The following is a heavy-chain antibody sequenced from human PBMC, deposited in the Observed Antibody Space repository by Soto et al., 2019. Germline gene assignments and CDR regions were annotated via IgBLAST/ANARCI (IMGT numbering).Heavy chain of an antibody. CDR2: MYNSGST. V-gene: IGHV4-61*01. CDR1: GGSVSSGSYY. CDR3: ARVSSGWYYFDY. J-gene: IGHJ4*02. Sequence: QVQLQESGPGLVKPSETLSLTCTVSGGSVSSGSYYWSWIRQPPGRGLAWIGYMYNSGSTNYNPSLKSRVIISVDTSKNQFSLKLSSVTAADTAVYYCARVSSGWYYFDYWGQGTLVTVSS. D-gene: IGHD6-19*01.